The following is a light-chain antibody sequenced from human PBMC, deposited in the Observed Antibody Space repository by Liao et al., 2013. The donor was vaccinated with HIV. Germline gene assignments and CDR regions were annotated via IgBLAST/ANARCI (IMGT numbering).Light chain of an antibody. V-gene: IGLV3-1*01. CDR2: QDS. Sequence: SYELTQPPSVSVSPGQTASITCSGNKLGDKYACWYQQKAGQSPVLVIYQDSKRPSGIPERFSGSNSGNTASLTISGTQAMDEADYYCQAWDNSAAGVFGGGTRLTV. J-gene: IGLJ3*02. CDR3: QAWDNSAAGV. CDR1: KLGDKY.